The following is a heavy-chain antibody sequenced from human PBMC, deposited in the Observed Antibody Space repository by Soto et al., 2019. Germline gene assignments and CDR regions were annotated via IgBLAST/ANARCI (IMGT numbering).Heavy chain of an antibody. CDR3: AKDIISGSSYYFYGMDA. Sequence: PVGSLRLSCAASGLTFRSYGIHWVRQAPGKGLEWVAVISYDGTDKYYADSVKGRFTISRDNSKNTLYLQINSLRAEDTAVYHCAKDIISGSSYYFYGMDAWGQGTTVTVSS. J-gene: IGHJ6*02. D-gene: IGHD2-15*01. CDR2: ISYDGTDK. V-gene: IGHV3-30*18. CDR1: GLTFRSYG.